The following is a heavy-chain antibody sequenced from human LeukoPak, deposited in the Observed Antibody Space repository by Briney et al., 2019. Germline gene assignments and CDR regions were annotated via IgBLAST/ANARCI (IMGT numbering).Heavy chain of an antibody. CDR3: ARVEGDYMYWFDP. J-gene: IGHJ5*02. Sequence: NPSQTLSLTCTVSGGSISSGGYYWSWIRQHPGRGLEWIGYIYYSGSTYYNPSLKSRVTISVDTSKNQFSLKLSSVTAADTAVYYCARVEGDYMYWFDPWGQGTLVTVSS. CDR1: GGSISSGGYY. D-gene: IGHD4-17*01. V-gene: IGHV4-31*03. CDR2: IYYSGST.